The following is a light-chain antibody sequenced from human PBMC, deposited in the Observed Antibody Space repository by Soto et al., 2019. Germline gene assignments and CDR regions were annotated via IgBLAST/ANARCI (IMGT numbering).Light chain of an antibody. V-gene: IGKV1-39*01. J-gene: IGKJ1*01. CDR2: AAS. CDR3: QQSYSTPPWT. Sequence: DVQMTQSPSSLSASVGDRVTITCRASQSVSIYLNWYQQKPGKAPNLLISAASSLQNGVPSRCRGSGSGTDFTLTISGLQREDFATYYCQQSYSTPPWTFGQGTKVEIK. CDR1: QSVSIY.